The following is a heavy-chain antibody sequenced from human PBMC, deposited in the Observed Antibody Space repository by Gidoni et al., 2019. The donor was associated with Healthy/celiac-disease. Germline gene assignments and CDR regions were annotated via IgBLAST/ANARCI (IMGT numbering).Heavy chain of an antibody. CDR1: GGSFSGYY. CDR2: ITHSGRT. Sequence: QVQLQQWGAGLLKPSETLSLTCAVYGGSFSGYYWSCIRQPPGKGLEWIGEITHSGRTNYNPSLKSRVTISVDTSKNQFSLKLSSVTAADTAMYYCARVAVTNWVWGQGTTVTVSS. D-gene: IGHD7-27*01. CDR3: ARVAVTNWV. J-gene: IGHJ6*02. V-gene: IGHV4-34*01.